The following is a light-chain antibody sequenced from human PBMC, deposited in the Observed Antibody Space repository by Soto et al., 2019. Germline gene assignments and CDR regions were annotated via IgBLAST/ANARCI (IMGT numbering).Light chain of an antibody. CDR2: AAS. V-gene: IGKV1-39*01. CDR1: QSISNY. J-gene: IGKJ1*01. Sequence: DIQMTQSPSSLSASVGDRVTITCRASQSISNYVNWYQQKPGRGPRLLIYAASSLQGGVPSRFSGSGSGTDFTLTISNLQPEDFATYYCQQSYSHPWTFGQGTKVDIK. CDR3: QQSYSHPWT.